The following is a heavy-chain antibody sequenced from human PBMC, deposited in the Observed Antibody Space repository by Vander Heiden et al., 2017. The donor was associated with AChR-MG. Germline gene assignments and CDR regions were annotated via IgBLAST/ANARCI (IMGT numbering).Heavy chain of an antibody. V-gene: IGHV1-69*06. D-gene: IGHD6-19*01. CDR1: GGTFSSYA. CDR3: ARTLSSGWFPGVRVENYGMDV. CDR2: IIPIFGTA. J-gene: IGHJ6*02. Sequence: QVQLVQSGAEVKKPGSSVKVSCKASGGTFSSYAISWVRKAPGQGLEWMGGIIPIFGTASYAQKFQGRVTITADKSTSTAYMELSSLRSEDTAVYYCARTLSSGWFPGVRVENYGMDVWGQGTTVTVSS.